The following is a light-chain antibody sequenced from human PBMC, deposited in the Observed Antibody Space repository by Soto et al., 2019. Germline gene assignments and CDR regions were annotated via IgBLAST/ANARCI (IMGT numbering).Light chain of an antibody. J-gene: IGKJ4*01. CDR1: QSVSYH. CDR2: DAA. Sequence: EALLTQLPANLSLSSGQRSTLACRASQSVSYHLAWYQQKRRQAPRLLIYDAAKRVTGVPARFSASGSGTDFTLTIRSLEPEDFAVYYCQQRSNWPALTFGGGTKVDIK. CDR3: QQRSNWPALT. V-gene: IGKV3-11*01.